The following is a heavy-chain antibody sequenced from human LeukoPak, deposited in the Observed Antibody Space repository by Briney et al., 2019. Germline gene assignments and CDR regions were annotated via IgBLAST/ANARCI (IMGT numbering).Heavy chain of an antibody. J-gene: IGHJ4*02. CDR2: ISGDGGST. CDR1: GFTFDDYA. V-gene: IGHV3-43*02. Sequence: GGSLRLSSAASGFTFDDYAMHWVRQAPGKGLEWVSLISGDGGSTYYADSVKGRFTISRDNSKNSLYLQMNSLRTEDTALYYCAKDYNWAYDSSGHYDYWGQGTLVTVSS. D-gene: IGHD3-22*01. CDR3: AKDYNWAYDSSGHYDY.